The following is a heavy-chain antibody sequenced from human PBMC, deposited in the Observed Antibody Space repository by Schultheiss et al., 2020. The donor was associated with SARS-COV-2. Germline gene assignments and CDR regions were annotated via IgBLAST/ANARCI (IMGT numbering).Heavy chain of an antibody. CDR1: GGSVSSGSYY. J-gene: IGHJ6*02. D-gene: IGHD4-23*01. V-gene: IGHV3-21*01. Sequence: LSLTCTVSGGSVSSGSYYWSWIRQPPGKGLEWVSSISSSSSYIYYADSVKGRFTISRDNAKNSLYLQMNSLRAEDTAVYYCARAPTVVTDYYGMDVWGQGTTVTVSS. CDR2: ISSSSSYI. CDR3: ARAPTVVTDYYGMDV.